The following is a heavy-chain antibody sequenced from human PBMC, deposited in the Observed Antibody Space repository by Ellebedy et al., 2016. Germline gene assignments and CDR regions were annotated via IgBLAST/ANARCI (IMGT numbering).Heavy chain of an antibody. CDR1: GFTFDDYG. CDR3: ARDRSVVMASDAFDI. J-gene: IGHJ3*02. D-gene: IGHD4-23*01. V-gene: IGHV3-20*04. CDR2: INWNGGST. Sequence: GESLKISCAASGFTFDDYGMSWVRQAPGKGLEWVSGINWNGGSTGYADSVKGRFTISRDNAKNSLYLQMNSLRAEDTSLYYCARDRSVVMASDAFDIWGQGTMVTVSS.